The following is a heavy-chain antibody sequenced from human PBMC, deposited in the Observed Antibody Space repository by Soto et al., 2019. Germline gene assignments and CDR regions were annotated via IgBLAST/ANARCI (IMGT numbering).Heavy chain of an antibody. J-gene: IGHJ4*01. CDR3: AKDMGYCTSTRCFDFDC. D-gene: IGHD2-2*01. V-gene: IGHV3-23*01. CDR2: ISGSGTIT. CDR1: GFTFSSYT. Sequence: PGGSLRLSCAASGFTFSSYTINWVRQAPGKGLEGVSGISGSGTITYYADSVKGRFTISRDNSKNTLYLQMNSLRAEDTALYYCAKDMGYCTSTRCFDFDCWGQGTLVTVSS.